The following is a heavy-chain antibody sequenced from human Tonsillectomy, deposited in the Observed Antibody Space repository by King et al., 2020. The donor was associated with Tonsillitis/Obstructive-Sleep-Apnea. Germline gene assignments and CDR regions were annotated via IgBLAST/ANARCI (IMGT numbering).Heavy chain of an antibody. J-gene: IGHJ4*02. CDR3: AARRDGYNPYFDY. Sequence: LQLQESGPGLVKPSETLSLTCTVSGGSISSYYWSWIRQPPGKGLEWIGYIYYSGSTNYNPSLKSRVTISVDTSKNQFSLKLSSVTAADTAVYYCAARRDGYNPYFDYWGQGTLFTVSS. CDR1: GGSISSYY. CDR2: IYYSGST. V-gene: IGHV4-59*08. D-gene: IGHD5-24*01.